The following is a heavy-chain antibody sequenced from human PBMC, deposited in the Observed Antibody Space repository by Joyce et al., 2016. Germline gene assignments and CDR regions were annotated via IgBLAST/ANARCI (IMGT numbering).Heavy chain of an antibody. J-gene: IGHJ4*02. CDR1: GDTFNNYA. V-gene: IGHV1-69*12. CDR2: TSPIFNTP. D-gene: IGHD3-9*01. Sequence: QVQLVQSGAEVKKPGSSVKVSCKASGDTFNNYAITWVRQAPGQGLEWMGGTSPIFNTPNYAQKFRGRVTITEDESASTVYMELSSLRSEDTAVYYCARDAADYGILTGYFWGQGTRVTVSS. CDR3: ARDAADYGILTGYF.